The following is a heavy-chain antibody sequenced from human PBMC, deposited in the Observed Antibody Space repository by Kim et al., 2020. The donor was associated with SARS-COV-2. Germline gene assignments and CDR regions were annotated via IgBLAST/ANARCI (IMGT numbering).Heavy chain of an antibody. V-gene: IGHV3-11*03. J-gene: IGHJ3*02. D-gene: IGHD2-15*01. Sequence: KYADSGKARFTIPRDIAKNALYLQMSSLGVEDTAGYYCARQKGARGGFDIWGQGAMVTVSS. CDR3: ARQKGARGGFDI.